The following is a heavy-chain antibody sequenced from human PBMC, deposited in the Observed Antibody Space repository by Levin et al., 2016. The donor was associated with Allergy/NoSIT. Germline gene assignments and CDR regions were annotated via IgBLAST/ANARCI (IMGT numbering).Heavy chain of an antibody. D-gene: IGHD1-14*01. CDR1: GFIFNNYG. J-gene: IGHJ5*02. Sequence: GGSLRLSCAASGFIFNNYGMCWVRQAPDKGLKWVASIHYDGRYEYYADSVKGRFTISRDDSKNTLYLEINNLRAEDTAVYYCAKDRGISLINRPGDNYFDPWGQGTLVTVSS. CDR2: IHYDGRYE. CDR3: AKDRGISLINRPGDNYFDP. V-gene: IGHV3-30*02.